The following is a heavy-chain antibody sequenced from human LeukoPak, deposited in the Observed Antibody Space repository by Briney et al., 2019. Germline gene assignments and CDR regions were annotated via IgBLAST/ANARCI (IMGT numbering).Heavy chain of an antibody. CDR3: ARVNGSDYGDYADY. CDR1: GGSISSSNW. D-gene: IGHD4-17*01. CDR2: IYHSGST. J-gene: IGHJ4*02. V-gene: IGHV4-4*02. Sequence: SETLSLTCAVSGGSISSSNWWSWVRQPPGKGLEWIGEIYHSGSTNYNPSLKSRATISVDKSKNQFSLKLSSVTAADTAVYYCARVNGSDYGDYADYWGQGTLVTVSS.